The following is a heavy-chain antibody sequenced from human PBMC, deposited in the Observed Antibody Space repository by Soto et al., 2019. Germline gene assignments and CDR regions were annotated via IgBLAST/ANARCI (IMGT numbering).Heavy chain of an antibody. Sequence: TSETLSLTCTVSIASISGTSYYWGWIRQPPGMGLEWIGSVYYSGNTYYNPSLKSRVTISADTSKNQFTLKLNSVTAADTAVYYCARSSYYSDYYFDYWGQGTLVTVS. CDR2: VYYSGNT. CDR3: ARSSYYSDYYFDY. CDR1: IASISGTSYY. V-gene: IGHV4-39*01. J-gene: IGHJ4*02. D-gene: IGHD3-10*01.